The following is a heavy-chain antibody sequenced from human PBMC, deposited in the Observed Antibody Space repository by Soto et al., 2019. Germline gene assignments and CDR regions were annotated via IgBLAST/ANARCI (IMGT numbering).Heavy chain of an antibody. CDR1: GFSLSTSAVG. J-gene: IGHJ4*02. D-gene: IGHD6-19*01. CDR3: AHMDSSGWLFDY. Sequence: SGPTLVNPTQTLTLTCTFSGFSLSTSAVGVGWIRQPPAKALEWLALIYWDDDKRYNPSLKSRLTITKDTSKNHVVLTMSNMDPVDTATYYCAHMDSSGWLFDYWGQGTLVTVSS. CDR2: IYWDDDK. V-gene: IGHV2-5*02.